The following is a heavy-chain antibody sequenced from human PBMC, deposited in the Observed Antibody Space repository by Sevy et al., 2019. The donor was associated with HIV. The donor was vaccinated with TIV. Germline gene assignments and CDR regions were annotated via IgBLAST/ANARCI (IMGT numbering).Heavy chain of an antibody. V-gene: IGHV4-61*01. CDR1: GGSVSSGSYY. CDR2: IYYSGST. CDR3: ARGKPFLGGMTTMTTYHIRYYYGMDV. Sequence: SETLSLTCTVSGGSVSSGSYYWSWIRQPPGKGLEWIGYIYYSGSTNYNPSLKSRVTISVDTSKNQFSLKLSSVTAADTAVYYCARGKPFLGGMTTMTTYHIRYYYGMDVWGQGTTVTVS. J-gene: IGHJ6*02. D-gene: IGHD4-17*01.